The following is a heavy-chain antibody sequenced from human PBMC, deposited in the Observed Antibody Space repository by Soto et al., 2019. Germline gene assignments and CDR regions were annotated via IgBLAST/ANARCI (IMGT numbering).Heavy chain of an antibody. Sequence: SETLSLTCTVSGGSISSYYWSRIRQPPGKGLEWIGYIYYSGSTNYNPSLKSRVTISVDTSKNQFSLKLSSVTAADTAVYYCATHGGLVVNYYYMDVWGKGTTVTVSS. CDR1: GGSISSYY. D-gene: IGHD2-2*01. V-gene: IGHV4-59*01. CDR3: ATHGGLVVNYYYMDV. J-gene: IGHJ6*03. CDR2: IYYSGST.